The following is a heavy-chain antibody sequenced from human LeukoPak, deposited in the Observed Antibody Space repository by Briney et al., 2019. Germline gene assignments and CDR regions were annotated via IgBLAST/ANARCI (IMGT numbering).Heavy chain of an antibody. CDR3: ARGSIPAAIVNRSNWFDP. J-gene: IGHJ5*02. Sequence: GGSLRLSCAASGFTFSSYWMHWVRQAPGKGLVWVSRINSDGSSTSYADSVKGRFTISRDNAKNTLYLQMNSLRAEDTAVYYCARGSIPAAIVNRSNWFDPWGQGTLVTVSS. CDR1: GFTFSSYW. CDR2: INSDGSST. D-gene: IGHD2-2*01. V-gene: IGHV3-74*01.